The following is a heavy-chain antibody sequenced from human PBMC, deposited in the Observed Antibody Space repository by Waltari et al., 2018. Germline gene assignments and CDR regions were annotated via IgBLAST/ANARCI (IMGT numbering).Heavy chain of an antibody. CDR1: GFTFSSYA. CDR3: AKVLSDDSSGYTYYFDY. V-gene: IGHV3-23*01. CDR2: ISGSGGST. J-gene: IGHJ4*02. Sequence: EVQLLESGGGLVQPGGSLRLSCAASGFTFSSYAMRWVRQAPGRGLEWVSAISGSGGSTYYADSVKGRFTISRDNSKNTLYLQMNSLRAEDTAVYYCAKVLSDDSSGYTYYFDYWGQGTLVTVSS. D-gene: IGHD3-22*01.